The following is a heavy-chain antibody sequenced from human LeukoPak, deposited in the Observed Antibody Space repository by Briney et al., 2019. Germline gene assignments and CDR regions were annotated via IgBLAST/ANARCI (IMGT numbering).Heavy chain of an antibody. CDR1: GFTFSSYA. CDR2: ISGGGGST. D-gene: IGHD2-21*02. J-gene: IGHJ4*02. V-gene: IGHV3-23*01. CDR3: AKGPQVTAPLDY. Sequence: PGGSLRLSCAASGFTFSSYAMSWVRQAPGKRLEWVSAISGGGGSTYYADSVKGRFTIPRDNSKNTLYLQMNSLRAEDTAVYYCAKGPQVTAPLDYWGQGTLVTVSS.